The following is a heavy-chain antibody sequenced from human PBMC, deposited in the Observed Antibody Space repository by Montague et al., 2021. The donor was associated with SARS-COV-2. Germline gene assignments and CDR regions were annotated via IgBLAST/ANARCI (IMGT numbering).Heavy chain of an antibody. Sequence: SETLSLTCEVSGGSMSGYYWTWIRQSPGKGLEWIGYVHYTGSTKYNPSLKTRVTLSLDTPKTHSSLHLSTVTAADTAIYFCARAQNTCFIANCVNYFDVWGLGALVTVSS. CDR1: GGSMSGYY. CDR2: VHYTGST. V-gene: IGHV4-59*01. CDR3: ARAQNTCFIANCVNYFDV. J-gene: IGHJ4*02. D-gene: IGHD1-1*01.